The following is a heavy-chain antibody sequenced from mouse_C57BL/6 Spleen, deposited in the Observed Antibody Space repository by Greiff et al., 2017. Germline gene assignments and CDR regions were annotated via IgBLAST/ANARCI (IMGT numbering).Heavy chain of an antibody. D-gene: IGHD2-2*01. CDR3: TRGNYGYDVGYAIDY. J-gene: IGHJ4*01. Sequence: QVQLQQSGAELVRPGASVTLSCKASGYTFTDYEMHWVKQTPVHGLEWIGAIDPETGGTAYNQKFKGKAILTADKSSSTAYMELHSLTSEDSAVYYCTRGNYGYDVGYAIDYWGQGTSVTVSS. CDR2: IDPETGGT. CDR1: GYTFTDYE. V-gene: IGHV1-15*01.